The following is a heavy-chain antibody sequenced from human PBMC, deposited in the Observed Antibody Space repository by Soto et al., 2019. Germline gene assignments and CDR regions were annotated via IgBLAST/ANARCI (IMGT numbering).Heavy chain of an antibody. CDR2: IYYSGST. CDR3: ARGGNLGYCSGGSCPFFDY. CDR1: GGSISSGGYY. J-gene: IGHJ4*02. Sequence: PSETLSLTCTVSGGSISSGGYYWSWILQHPGKGLEWIGYIYYSGSTYYNPSLKSRVTISVDTSKNQFSLKLSSVTAADTAVYYCARGGNLGYCSGGSCPFFDYWGQGTLVTVSS. V-gene: IGHV4-31*03. D-gene: IGHD2-15*01.